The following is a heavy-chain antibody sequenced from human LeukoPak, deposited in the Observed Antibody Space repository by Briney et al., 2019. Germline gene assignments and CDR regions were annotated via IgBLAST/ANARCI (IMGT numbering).Heavy chain of an antibody. CDR2: ISSSSSYI. J-gene: IGHJ4*02. D-gene: IGHD6-13*01. V-gene: IGHV3-21*01. Sequence: KPGGSLRLSCAASAFTFSSYGMNWVRQAPGKGLEWISSISSSSSYIYYADSVKGRFTISRDNAKNSLYLQMNSLRAEDTAMYYCARERNIAAAPDYWGQGTLVTVSS. CDR1: AFTFSSYG. CDR3: ARERNIAAAPDY.